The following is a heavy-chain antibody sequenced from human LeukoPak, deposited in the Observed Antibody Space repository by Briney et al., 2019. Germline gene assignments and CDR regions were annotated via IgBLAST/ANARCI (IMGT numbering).Heavy chain of an antibody. CDR2: IYYSGST. V-gene: IGHV4-59*01. D-gene: IGHD3/OR15-3a*01. Sequence: SETLPLTCTVSGGSISSYYWSWIRQPPGKGLEWIGYIYYSGSTNYNPSLKSRVTISVDTSKNQFSLKLSSVTAADTAVYYCARATFLDPNTFDYWGQGTLVTVSS. J-gene: IGHJ4*02. CDR3: ARATFLDPNTFDY. CDR1: GGSISSYY.